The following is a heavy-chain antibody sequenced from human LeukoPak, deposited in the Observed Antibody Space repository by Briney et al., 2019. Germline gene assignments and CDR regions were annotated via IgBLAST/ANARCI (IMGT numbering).Heavy chain of an antibody. CDR3: ARVFQSSRIAVAGMYPYYYMDV. V-gene: IGHV4-34*01. Sequence: SETLSLTCAVYGGSFSGYYWSWIRQPPGKGLEWIGGINHSGSTHYNPSLKSRVTISVDTSKNQFSLKLSSVTAADTAVYYCARVFQSSRIAVAGMYPYYYMDVWGKGTTVTVSS. CDR1: GGSFSGYY. J-gene: IGHJ6*03. D-gene: IGHD6-19*01. CDR2: INHSGST.